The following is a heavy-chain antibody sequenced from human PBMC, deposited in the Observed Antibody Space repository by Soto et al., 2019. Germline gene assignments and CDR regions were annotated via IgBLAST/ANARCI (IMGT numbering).Heavy chain of an antibody. CDR3: ARYPPTQPTLVTWYFDL. V-gene: IGHV5-51*01. D-gene: IGHD5-18*01. CDR1: EDTFTGYW. J-gene: IGHJ2*01. Sequence: GESLKISCKGSEDTFTGYWITWVRQMPGKGLEWVGDIYPGDSDTRYSPSFQGQVTISVDKSISTAYLQWSSLKASDTAIYYCARYPPTQPTLVTWYFDLWGRGTLVTVSS. CDR2: IYPGDSDT.